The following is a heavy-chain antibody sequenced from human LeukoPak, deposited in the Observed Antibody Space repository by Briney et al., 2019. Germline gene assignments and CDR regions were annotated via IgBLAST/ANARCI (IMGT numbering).Heavy chain of an antibody. V-gene: IGHV3-23*01. CDR2: ISGSGGST. D-gene: IGHD3-16*02. J-gene: IGHJ4*02. CDR3: AKGADTITFGGVIAFDY. CDR1: GFTFSSYA. Sequence: GGSLRLSCAASGFTFSSYAMSWVRQAPGKGLEWVSAISGSGGSTYYADSVKGRFTISSDNSKNTLYLQMNSLRAEDTAVYYCAKGADTITFGGVIAFDYWGQGTLVTVSS.